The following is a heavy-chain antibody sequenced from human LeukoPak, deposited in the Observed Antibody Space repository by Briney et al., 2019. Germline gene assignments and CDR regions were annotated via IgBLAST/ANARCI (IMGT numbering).Heavy chain of an antibody. J-gene: IGHJ4*02. D-gene: IGHD3-22*01. V-gene: IGHV3-64D*06. CDR3: VRDQRGGSSGYYDS. CDR2: ITGSGGST. CDR1: GFTFSTYF. Sequence: GGSLRLSCSASGFTFSTYFMHWVRQAPGKGLECVSAITGSGGSTYYADSVKGRFTVSRDNSKNTLYLQMSSPRAEDTAVYYCVRDQRGGSSGYYDSWGRGTLVTVSS.